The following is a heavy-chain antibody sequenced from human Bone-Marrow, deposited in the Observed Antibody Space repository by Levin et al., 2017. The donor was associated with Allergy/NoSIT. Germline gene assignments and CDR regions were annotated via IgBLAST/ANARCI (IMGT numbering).Heavy chain of an antibody. V-gene: IGHV3-66*01. CDR1: GFTVSSNY. CDR3: ARDGGVQVGGDY. Sequence: GGSLRLSCVASGFTVSSNYMRWVRQAPGKGLEWVSLIYSEGTTDYADSVKGRFTISRDKSKNTLYLQMNSLRVEDTVVYYCARDGGVQVGGDYVGQGTLVTVSS. J-gene: IGHJ4*02. D-gene: IGHD2-8*02. CDR2: IYSEGTT.